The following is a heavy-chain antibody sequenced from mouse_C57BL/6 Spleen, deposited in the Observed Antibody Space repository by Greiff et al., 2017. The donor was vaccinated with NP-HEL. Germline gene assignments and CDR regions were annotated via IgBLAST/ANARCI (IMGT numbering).Heavy chain of an antibody. CDR2: IHPNSGST. CDR3: ARDGSRYWYFDV. Sequence: QVQLKQPGAELVKPGASVKLSCKASGYTFTSYWMHWVKQRPGQGLEWIGMIHPNSGSTNYNEKFKSKATLNVDKSSSTAYMQLSSLTSEDSAVYYCARDGSRYWYFDVWGTGTTVTVSS. CDR1: GYTFTSYW. D-gene: IGHD1-1*01. V-gene: IGHV1-64*01. J-gene: IGHJ1*03.